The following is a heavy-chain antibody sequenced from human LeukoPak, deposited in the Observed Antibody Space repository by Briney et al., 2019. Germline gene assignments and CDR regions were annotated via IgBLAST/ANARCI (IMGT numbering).Heavy chain of an antibody. CDR3: ARDSWCDSTKYVTSDY. V-gene: IGHV4-39*07. CDR2: IYYTGYT. CDR1: GGPISGYSYY. Sequence: SEPLSLTYSVSGGPISGYSYYWGCMRPPPGKALEWIGSIYYTGYTLYSPSLKSRVTISLATSKYQCSMQQSSVTAADSAVYYCARDSWCDSTKYVTSDYGGQGTLVTASS. D-gene: IGHD2-8*01. J-gene: IGHJ4*02.